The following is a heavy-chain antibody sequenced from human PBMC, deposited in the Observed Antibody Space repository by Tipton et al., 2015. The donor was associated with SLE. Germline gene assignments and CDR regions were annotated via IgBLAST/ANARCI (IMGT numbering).Heavy chain of an antibody. J-gene: IGHJ1*01. CDR2: INHSGST. CDR1: GGSFSGYY. D-gene: IGHD3-22*01. CDR3: ASVRNYDSSGYYKAEYFQH. V-gene: IGHV4-34*01. Sequence: GLVKPSETLSLTCAVYGGSFSGYYWSWIRQPPGKGLEWIGEINHSGSTNYNPSLKSRVTISVDTSKNQFSLKLSSVTAADTAVYYCASVRNYDSSGYYKAEYFQHWGQGTLVTVSS.